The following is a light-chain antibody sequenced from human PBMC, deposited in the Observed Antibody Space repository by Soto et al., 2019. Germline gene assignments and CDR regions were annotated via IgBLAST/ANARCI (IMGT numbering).Light chain of an antibody. CDR3: QHYDGSPRT. CDR1: QRVRSNY. V-gene: IGKV3-20*01. CDR2: GVF. J-gene: IGKJ2*01. Sequence: ETALTQSQGTVSLYPGERATLSCTTSQRVRSNYLAWYQQKPGQAPRLVVYGVFNKATGIPDRFSGSWSGTDFTLIISGLEPEDSADYYCQHYDGSPRTFGQGTKLEI.